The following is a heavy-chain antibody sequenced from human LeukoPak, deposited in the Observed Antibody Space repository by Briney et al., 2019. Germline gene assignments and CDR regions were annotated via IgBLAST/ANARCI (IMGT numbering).Heavy chain of an antibody. V-gene: IGHV3-23*01. CDR3: TKTTTGYSSGQYPGWPADH. CDR2: IFGSGGSE. CDR1: GFTFNNYA. Sequence: GGSLRLSCTASGFTFNNYAMYWVRQAPRKGLEWVAGIFGSGGSEHYADSVKGRFTISRDNSKRTVYLQMDSLRGEDTAVYYCTKTTTGYSSGQYPGWPADHWGQGALVTVSS. J-gene: IGHJ4*02. D-gene: IGHD3-22*01.